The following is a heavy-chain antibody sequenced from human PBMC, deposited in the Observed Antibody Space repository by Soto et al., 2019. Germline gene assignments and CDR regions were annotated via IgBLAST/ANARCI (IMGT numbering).Heavy chain of an antibody. CDR3: ARDRAYYVYAKWFDT. CDR2: IYTSGST. J-gene: IGHJ5*02. V-gene: IGHV4-4*07. Sequence: QSLPLPCTVSGGSISSYKWSWIRQPAGKGLEWIGRIYTSGSTNYNPSLKSRVTMSVDTSKNQFYLKPSCVTAADTAVYYCARDRAYYVYAKWFDTWGQGTLVTVSS. D-gene: IGHD2-8*01. CDR1: GGSISSYK.